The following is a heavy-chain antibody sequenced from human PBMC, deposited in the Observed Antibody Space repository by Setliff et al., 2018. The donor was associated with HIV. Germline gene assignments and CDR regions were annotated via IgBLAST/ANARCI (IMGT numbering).Heavy chain of an antibody. CDR3: ARHHNGWKTFDV. CDR2: IHYTGGT. V-gene: IGHV4-59*01. CDR1: GGSISPYY. Sequence: SETLSLTCTVSGGSISPYYWFWIRQPPGKGLEFIGHIHYTGGTTYNPSLKSRVTMSVDTSKNQASLPLNSVTAADTAVYYCARHHNGWKTFDVWGRGTMVTVSS. J-gene: IGHJ3*01. D-gene: IGHD6-19*01.